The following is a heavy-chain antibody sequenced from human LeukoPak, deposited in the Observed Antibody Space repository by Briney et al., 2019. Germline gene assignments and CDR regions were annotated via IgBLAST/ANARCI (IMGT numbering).Heavy chain of an antibody. D-gene: IGHD3-9*01. CDR2: ISYDGSNK. CDR3: ARDLCFDCLPQPSNCFDP. CDR1: GFTFSNYT. V-gene: IGHV3-30-3*01. Sequence: PGGSLTLSCAAAGFTFSNYTMHWDRQAPGKGLESVADISYDGSNKPYADSVKGLFTIARNNSKNTLYLQMHSLRAEDTAVYYCARDLCFDCLPQPSNCFDPWGQGTLVTVSS. J-gene: IGHJ5*02.